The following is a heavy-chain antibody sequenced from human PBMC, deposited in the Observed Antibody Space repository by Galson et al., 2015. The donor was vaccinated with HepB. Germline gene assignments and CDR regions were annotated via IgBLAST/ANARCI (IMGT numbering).Heavy chain of an antibody. CDR2: INSDGSST. V-gene: IGHV3-74*01. J-gene: IGHJ5*02. D-gene: IGHD1-26*01. Sequence: SLRLSCAASGFTFSSYWMHWVRQAPGEGLVWVSRINSDGSSTSYADPVKGRFTISRDNAKNTLYLQMNSLRAEDTAVYYCARDEVVVGAVEGPGGFDPWGQGTLVTVSS. CDR1: GFTFSSYW. CDR3: ARDEVVVGAVEGPGGFDP.